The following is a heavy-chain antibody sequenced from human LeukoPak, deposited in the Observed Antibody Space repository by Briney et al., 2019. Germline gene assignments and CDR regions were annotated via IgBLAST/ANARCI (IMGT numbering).Heavy chain of an antibody. D-gene: IGHD4-23*01. V-gene: IGHV3-21*01. CDR3: TALYGGFDP. CDR1: GFTFSSYS. Sequence: PGGSLRLSCAASGFTFSSYSMNWVRQAPGKGLEWVSSISSSSGSIYYADSVKGRFTISRDNAKNSLYLQMNSLRADDTAVYYCTALYGGFDPWGQGTLVTVSS. CDR2: ISSSSGSI. J-gene: IGHJ5*02.